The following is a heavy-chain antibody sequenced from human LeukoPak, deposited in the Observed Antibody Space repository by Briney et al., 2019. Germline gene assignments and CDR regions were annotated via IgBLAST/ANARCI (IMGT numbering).Heavy chain of an antibody. CDR3: ASGRRGEQWLSLTFDY. CDR2: INHSGST. J-gene: IGHJ4*02. D-gene: IGHD6-19*01. Sequence: SETLSLTCAVYGGSFSGYYWSWIRQPPGKGLEWIGEINHSGSTNYNPSLKSRVTISVDTSKNQFSLKLSSVTAADTAVYYCASGRRGEQWLSLTFDYWGQGTLVTVSS. V-gene: IGHV4-34*01. CDR1: GGSFSGYY.